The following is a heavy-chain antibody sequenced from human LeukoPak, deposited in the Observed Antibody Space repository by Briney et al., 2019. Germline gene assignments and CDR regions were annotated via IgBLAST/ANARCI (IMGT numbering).Heavy chain of an antibody. CDR1: GFTLSSYS. D-gene: IGHD6-19*01. CDR3: ARGGSSGWYFDY. V-gene: IGHV3-21*01. J-gene: IGHJ4*02. Sequence: PGGSLRLSCAASGFTLSSYSMNWVRQAPGKGLEWVSSISSSSSYIYYADSVKGRFTISRDNAKNSLYLQMNSLRAEDTAVYYCARGGSSGWYFDYWGQGTLVTVSS. CDR2: ISSSSSYI.